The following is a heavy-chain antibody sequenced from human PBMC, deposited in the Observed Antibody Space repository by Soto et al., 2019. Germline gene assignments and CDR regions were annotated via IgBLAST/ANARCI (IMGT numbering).Heavy chain of an antibody. V-gene: IGHV3-23*01. CDR1: GFTFSSYD. CDR2: ISGSGGST. D-gene: IGHD2-15*01. Sequence: PGGSLRLSCAASGFTFSSYDMSWFRQAPGKVLEWVSAISGSGGSTYYADSVKGRLTISRDNSKNTLYLQMNSLRAEDTAVYYCAKDKSLRAATFRPFKDYYYMDVWGKGTTVTVSS. J-gene: IGHJ6*03. CDR3: AKDKSLRAATFRPFKDYYYMDV.